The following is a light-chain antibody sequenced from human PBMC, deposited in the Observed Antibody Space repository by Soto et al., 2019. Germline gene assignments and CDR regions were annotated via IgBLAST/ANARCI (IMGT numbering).Light chain of an antibody. V-gene: IGLV2-14*03. J-gene: IGLJ1*01. CDR3: SSSTRSSTYL. CDR2: EVS. Sequence: QSALTQPASVSGSPGQSITISCTGTSSDVGAYRSVSWYQQHPDKAPKLIIYEVSHRASGVPDRFSGSKSDNTASLTISGLYTEDEADYFCSSSTRSSTYLFGTGTKLTVL. CDR1: SSDVGAYRS.